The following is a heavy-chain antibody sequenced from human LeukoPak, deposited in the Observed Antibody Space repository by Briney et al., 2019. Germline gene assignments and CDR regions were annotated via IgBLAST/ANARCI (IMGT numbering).Heavy chain of an antibody. Sequence: GGSLRLSCAASRFTFSGYAMNWVRQAPGKGLEWVSGISGSGGSTYYADSVKGRFTISRDNSKNTLYLQMNSLRAEDTAVYYCGKARDFWRGYNDYWGQGTLVTASS. V-gene: IGHV3-23*01. J-gene: IGHJ4*02. CDR3: GKARDFWRGYNDY. CDR2: ISGSGGST. CDR1: RFTFSGYA. D-gene: IGHD3-3*01.